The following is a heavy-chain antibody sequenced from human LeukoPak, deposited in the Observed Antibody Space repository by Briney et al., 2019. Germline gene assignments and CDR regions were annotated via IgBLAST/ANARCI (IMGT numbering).Heavy chain of an antibody. Sequence: SETLSLTSTVSGGSISSYYWSWIRQRPGKGLEWIGYIYYSGSTNYNPSLKSRVTISVDTSKNQFSLKLSSVTAADTAVYYCAITARDAFGIWGQGTMVTVSS. CDR1: GGSISSYY. J-gene: IGHJ3*02. CDR2: IYYSGST. D-gene: IGHD5-18*01. CDR3: AITARDAFGI. V-gene: IGHV4-59*01.